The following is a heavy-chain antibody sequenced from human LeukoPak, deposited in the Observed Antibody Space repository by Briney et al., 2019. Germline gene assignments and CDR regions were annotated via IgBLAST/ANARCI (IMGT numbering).Heavy chain of an antibody. CDR1: GFTFSSFG. D-gene: IGHD4-17*01. CDR2: ISYDGTKK. J-gene: IGHJ4*02. CDR3: AKDQQVYGDYTWAPDY. V-gene: IGHV3-30*18. Sequence: GGSLRLSCAASGFTFSSFGMHWVRQAPGKGLAWVAVISYDGTKKYYADSVKGRFTISRDISKNTLYLQMNSLRAEDTAVYYCAKDQQVYGDYTWAPDYWGQGTLVTVS.